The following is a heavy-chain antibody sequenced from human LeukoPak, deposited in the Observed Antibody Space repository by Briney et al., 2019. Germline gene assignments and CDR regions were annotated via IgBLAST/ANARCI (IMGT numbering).Heavy chain of an antibody. CDR1: GYTFTR. CDR3: ARGRGPPNTNRDFYFYYYMDV. D-gene: IGHD3-10*01. V-gene: IGHV1-3*03. Sequence: ASVKVSCKASGYTFTRVRQAPGQRFEWMGWINAANGHTKYSQEFQDRITITRDTSATAAYMELNNLRSEDMARYYCARGRGPPNTNRDFYFYYYMDVWGTGTTVTVSS. J-gene: IGHJ6*03. CDR2: INAANGHT.